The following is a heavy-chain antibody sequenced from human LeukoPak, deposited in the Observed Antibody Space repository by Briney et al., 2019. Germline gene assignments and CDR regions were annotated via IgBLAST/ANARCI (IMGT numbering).Heavy chain of an antibody. V-gene: IGHV4-39*07. CDR1: GGSITSRAYY. CDR3: ASLDYGGNYVDD. Sequence: SETLSLTCTVSGGSITSRAYYWGWIRQPPGKGLEWIGSVYYSGSTYHNPSLESRVTMSVDTSKNQFSLKLSSVTAADTAVYYCASLDYGGNYVDDWGRGTLVTVSS. CDR2: VYYSGST. J-gene: IGHJ4*02. D-gene: IGHD4-23*01.